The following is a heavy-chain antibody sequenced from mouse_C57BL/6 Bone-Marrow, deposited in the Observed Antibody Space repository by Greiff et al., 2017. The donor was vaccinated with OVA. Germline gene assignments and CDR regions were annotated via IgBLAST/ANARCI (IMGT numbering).Heavy chain of an antibody. D-gene: IGHD2-3*01. CDR1: GYTFTSYG. CDR2: IYPRSGNT. CDR3: ALYDGYYVGFAY. J-gene: IGHJ3*01. Sequence: QVQLQQSGAELARPGASVQLSCKASGYTFTSYGISWVKQRTGQGLEWIGEIYPRSGNTYYNEKFKGKATLTADKSSSTAYMELRSLTSEDSAVYFCALYDGYYVGFAYWGQGTLVTVSA. V-gene: IGHV1-81*01.